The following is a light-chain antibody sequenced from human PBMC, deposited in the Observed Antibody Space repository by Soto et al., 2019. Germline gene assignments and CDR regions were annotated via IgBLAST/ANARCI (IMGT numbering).Light chain of an antibody. J-gene: IGKJ4*01. V-gene: IGKV1-39*01. Sequence: LSASXGDRVTITCRASQXXXXXXNWYQQKPGKAPKLLIYAASSXQSXXXXXXXXXXXXXXXXXXXXSLQPEDFATNYCQQSYSTPRLTFGGGTKVEXK. CDR1: QXXXXX. CDR3: QQSYSTPRLT. CDR2: AAS.